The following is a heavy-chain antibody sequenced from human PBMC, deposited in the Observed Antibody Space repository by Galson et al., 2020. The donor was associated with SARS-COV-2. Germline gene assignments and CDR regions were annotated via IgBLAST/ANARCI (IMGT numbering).Heavy chain of an antibody. CDR1: GFTFSSYA. V-gene: IGHV3-23*01. CDR2: ISGSGGST. CDR3: AKDKSPMIVVVITKLFDY. J-gene: IGHJ4*02. D-gene: IGHD3-22*01. Sequence: GESLKISCAASGFTFSSYAMSWVRQAPGKGLEWVSAISGSGGSTYYADSVKGRFTISRDNSKNTLYLQMNSLRAEDTAVYYCAKDKSPMIVVVITKLFDYWGQGTLVTVSS.